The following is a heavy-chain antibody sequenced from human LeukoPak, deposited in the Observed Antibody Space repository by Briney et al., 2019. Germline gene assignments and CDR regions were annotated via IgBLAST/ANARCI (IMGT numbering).Heavy chain of an antibody. CDR2: ISAYNGNT. V-gene: IGHV1-18*04. CDR3: ARDPEYSRSFDY. Sequence: ASVKVSCKASGYTFTSYGISWVRQAPGQGLEWMGWISAYNGNTNYAQKLQGRVTMTTDTSTSTAYKELRSLRSDDTAVYYCARDPEYSRSFDYWGQGTLVTVSS. J-gene: IGHJ4*02. CDR1: GYTFTSYG. D-gene: IGHD6-6*01.